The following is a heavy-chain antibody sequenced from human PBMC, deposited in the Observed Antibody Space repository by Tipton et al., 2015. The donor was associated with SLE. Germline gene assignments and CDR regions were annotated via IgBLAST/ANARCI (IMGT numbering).Heavy chain of an antibody. D-gene: IGHD1-26*01. Sequence: QLVQSGAEVKKPGASVKVSCKASGYTFTNYGIIWVRQAPGQGLEWMGWINTYNGKTNYAQKVQDRVTMTTDTSTSTAYMELRSLRSDDTAVYYCARVPIEWEPDGGYYYYGMDVWGQGTTVTVSS. J-gene: IGHJ6*02. V-gene: IGHV1-18*01. CDR3: ARVPIEWEPDGGYYYYGMDV. CDR2: INTYNGKT. CDR1: GYTFTNYG.